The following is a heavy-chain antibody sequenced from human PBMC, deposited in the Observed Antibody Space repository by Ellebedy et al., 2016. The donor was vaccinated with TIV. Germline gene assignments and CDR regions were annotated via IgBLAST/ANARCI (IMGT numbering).Heavy chain of an antibody. Sequence: PGGSLRLSCAASGFTLDDYAMHGVRQAPGKGLEWVSGISWNSGSIGYADSVKGRFTISRDNSKNTLYLQMNSLRAEDTAVYSCTRKNSGWSFDYWGQGTLVTVSS. CDR1: GFTLDDYA. J-gene: IGHJ4*02. D-gene: IGHD6-19*01. CDR3: TRKNSGWSFDY. CDR2: ISWNSGSI. V-gene: IGHV3-9*01.